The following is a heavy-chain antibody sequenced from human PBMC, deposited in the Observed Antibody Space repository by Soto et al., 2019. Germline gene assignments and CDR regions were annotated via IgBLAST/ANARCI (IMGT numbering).Heavy chain of an antibody. Sequence: PSETLSLTCAVYGGSFSGYYWRWIRQPPGKGLEWIGEINHSGSTNYNPSLKSRVTISVDTSKNQFSLKLSSVTAADTAVYYCARGFYMVVTAIAGSLGNYYYYGMDVWGQGPTFPAPS. CDR1: GGSFSGYY. V-gene: IGHV4-34*01. CDR3: ARGFYMVVTAIAGSLGNYYYYGMDV. D-gene: IGHD2-21*02. J-gene: IGHJ6*02. CDR2: INHSGST.